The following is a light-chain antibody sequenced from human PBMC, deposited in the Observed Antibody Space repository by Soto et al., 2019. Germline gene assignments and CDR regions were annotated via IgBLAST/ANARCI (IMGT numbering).Light chain of an antibody. J-gene: IGKJ5*01. CDR2: AAS. Sequence: LTMTPASLSRTLPVLLTITFRASQGINTFLAWYQQKAGKAPKLLIYAASTLQSGVPSRFSGSGSGTDFTLTICSLQSEDFATYYCQQLNSQPVRFCEGTRLDIK. CDR1: QGINTF. CDR3: QQLNSQPVR. V-gene: IGKV1-9*01.